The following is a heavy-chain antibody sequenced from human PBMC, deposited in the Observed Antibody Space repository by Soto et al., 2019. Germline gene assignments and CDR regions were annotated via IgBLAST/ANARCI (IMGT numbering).Heavy chain of an antibody. V-gene: IGHV3-30*18. J-gene: IGHJ4*02. D-gene: IGHD3-16*02. CDR2: ISYDGSDK. Sequence: QVQLVESGGGVVQPGRSLRLSCAASGFTFSSYAMHWVRQAPGKGLGWLAVISYDGSDKYYADSVKGRFTISRDNSKNTLNLQMNSLRADDTAVYYCAKALGELSPESYDYWGQGTLITVSS. CDR3: AKALGELSPESYDY. CDR1: GFTFSSYA.